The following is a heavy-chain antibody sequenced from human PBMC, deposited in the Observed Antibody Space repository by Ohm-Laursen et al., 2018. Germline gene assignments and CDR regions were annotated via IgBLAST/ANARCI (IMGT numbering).Heavy chain of an antibody. CDR1: GFTFSSYG. CDR2: ISYGGNKK. Sequence: SLRLSCAASGFTFSSYGMHWVRQAPGKGLEWVALISYGGNKKYFADSVKGRFTISRDYSENTVYLQMNSLRAEDTAVYYCAKDLGAVNSIPVRMDVWGQGTRVTVSS. D-gene: IGHD4-11*01. CDR3: AKDLGAVNSIPVRMDV. V-gene: IGHV3-30*18. J-gene: IGHJ6*02.